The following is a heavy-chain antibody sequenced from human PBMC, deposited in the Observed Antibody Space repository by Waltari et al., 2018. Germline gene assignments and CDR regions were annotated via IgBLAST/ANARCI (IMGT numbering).Heavy chain of an antibody. J-gene: IGHJ3*02. V-gene: IGHV1-8*03. Sequence: QVQLVQSGAEVKTPGASVKVSCKASGYTFTRYDIKCVRKATGQGLEWMGWMNPNSGNTGYAQKFQGRVTITRNTSISTAYMELSSLRSEDTAVYYCARGGGDGGDAFDIWGQGTMVTVSS. CDR2: MNPNSGNT. CDR1: GYTFTRYD. D-gene: IGHD2-21*01. CDR3: ARGGGDGGDAFDI.